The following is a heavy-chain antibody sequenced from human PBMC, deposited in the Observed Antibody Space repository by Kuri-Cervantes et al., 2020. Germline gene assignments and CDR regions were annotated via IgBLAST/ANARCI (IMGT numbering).Heavy chain of an antibody. CDR3: ATCLSEGTSYYYMDF. D-gene: IGHD2-2*01. CDR1: GGTFSSYA. Sequence: SVKVSCKASGGTFSSYAISWVRQAPGQGLEWMGGIIPIFGTANYAQKFQGRVTITADKSTSTVYMELSGLRFEDTAVYYCATCLSEGTSYYYMDFWGKGTTVTVSS. V-gene: IGHV1-69*06. CDR2: IIPIFGTA. J-gene: IGHJ6*03.